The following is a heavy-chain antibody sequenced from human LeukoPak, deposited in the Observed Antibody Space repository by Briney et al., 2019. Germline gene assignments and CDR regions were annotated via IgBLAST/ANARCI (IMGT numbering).Heavy chain of an antibody. CDR1: GFTFSSYS. J-gene: IGHJ4*02. Sequence: GGSLRLSCAASGFTFSSYSMNWVRQAPGKGLEWVSYVTRSSSTIHYRDSVKGRFTISRDNAKNSLYLQMNSLRDEDTAVYYCVRDPDALDYWGQGTLVTVSS. CDR2: VTRSSSTI. V-gene: IGHV3-48*02. CDR3: VRDPDALDY.